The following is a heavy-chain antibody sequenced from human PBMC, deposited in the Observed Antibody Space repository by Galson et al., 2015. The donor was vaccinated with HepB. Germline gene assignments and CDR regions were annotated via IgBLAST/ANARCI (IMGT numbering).Heavy chain of an antibody. V-gene: IGHV3-30*18. Sequence: SLRLSCAASGFTFSSYGMHWVRQAPGKGLEWVAVISYDGSNKYYADSVKGRFTISRDNSKNTLYLQMNSLRAEDTAVYYCAKDIGRVGYCTNGVCYTQGRTHYYYYYGMDVWGQGTTVTVSS. CDR2: ISYDGSNK. D-gene: IGHD2-8*01. CDR3: AKDIGRVGYCTNGVCYTQGRTHYYYYYGMDV. J-gene: IGHJ6*02. CDR1: GFTFSSYG.